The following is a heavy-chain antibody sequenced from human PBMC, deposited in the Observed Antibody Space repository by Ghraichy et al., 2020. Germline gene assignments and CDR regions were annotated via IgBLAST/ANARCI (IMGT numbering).Heavy chain of an antibody. V-gene: IGHV3-7*01. Sequence: SCAASGFTFSRYWMSWVRQAPGKGLEWVANIKPDGSEKYYVESVKGRFTVSRDNAKNSLFLQMSSLRAEDTAVYYCVRGLKTTDDYWGQGTLVTVSS. CDR1: GFTFSRYW. CDR2: IKPDGSEK. J-gene: IGHJ4*02. D-gene: IGHD1-1*01. CDR3: VRGLKTTDDY.